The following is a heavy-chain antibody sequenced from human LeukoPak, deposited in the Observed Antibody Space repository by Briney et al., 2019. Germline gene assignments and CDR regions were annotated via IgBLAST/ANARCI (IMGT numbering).Heavy chain of an antibody. J-gene: IGHJ4*02. V-gene: IGHV4-61*02. D-gene: IGHD5-24*01. CDR2: ISSSGST. CDR1: GDSISSGDYY. CDR3: ARSSRDGYNVKRDKTSGYYFDY. Sequence: SETLSLTCTVSGDSISSGDYYWSWIRQPAGKGLEWIGRISSSGSTNYNPSLKSRVTISVDTSKNQFSLKLSSVTAADTAVYYCARSSRDGYNVKRDKTSGYYFDYWGQGTLVTVSS.